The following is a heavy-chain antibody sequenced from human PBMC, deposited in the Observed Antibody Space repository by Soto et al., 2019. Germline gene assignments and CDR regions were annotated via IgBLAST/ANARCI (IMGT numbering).Heavy chain of an antibody. Sequence: EVQLVESGGGLVQPVGSLKLSCAASGFTFSGSAMHWVRQASGKGLEWVGRIRSKGNNYATVYGASLKGRFTISRDDAKNTAYLQRTSLNTEDTAVYYCSRQASDFWSGKPQYYMDVWGKGTTVTVSS. J-gene: IGHJ6*03. CDR1: GFTFSGSA. D-gene: IGHD3-3*01. CDR2: IRSKGNNYAT. V-gene: IGHV3-73*01. CDR3: SRQASDFWSGKPQYYMDV.